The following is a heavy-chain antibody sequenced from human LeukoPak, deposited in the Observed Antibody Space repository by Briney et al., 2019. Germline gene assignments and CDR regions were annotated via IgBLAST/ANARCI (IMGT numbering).Heavy chain of an antibody. CDR3: ARDRGSSGWSENWFDP. V-gene: IGHV1-69*13. CDR2: IIPIFGTA. J-gene: IGHJ5*02. D-gene: IGHD6-19*01. CDR1: GGTFSSYA. Sequence: GASVKVSCKASGGTFSSYAISWVRQAPGQGLEWMGGIIPIFGTANYAQKFQGRVTTTADESTSTAYMELSSLRSEDTAVYYCARDRGSSGWSENWFDPWGQGTLVTVSS.